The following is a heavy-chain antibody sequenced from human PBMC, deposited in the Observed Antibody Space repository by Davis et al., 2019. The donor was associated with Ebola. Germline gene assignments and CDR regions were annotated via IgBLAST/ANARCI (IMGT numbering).Heavy chain of an antibody. Sequence: PGGSLRLSCSASGFTFSSYAMHWVRQAPGKGLEYVSAISSNGGSTYYADSVKGRFTISRDNSKNTLYLQMNSLRAEDTAVYYCAIRSGWYPSPFDYWGQGTLVTVSS. CDR2: ISSNGGST. CDR1: GFTFSSYA. J-gene: IGHJ4*02. CDR3: AIRSGWYPSPFDY. V-gene: IGHV3-64*04. D-gene: IGHD6-19*01.